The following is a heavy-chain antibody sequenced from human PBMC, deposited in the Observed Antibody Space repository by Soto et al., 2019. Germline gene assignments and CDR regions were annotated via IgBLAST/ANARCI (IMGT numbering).Heavy chain of an antibody. CDR1: GGSFSGYY. V-gene: IGHV4-34*01. CDR2: INHSGST. Sequence: SETLSLTCAVYGGSFSGYYWSWIRQPPGKGLEWSGEINHSGSTNYNPSLKSRVTISVDTSKNQFSLKLSSVTAADTAVYYCASPQIDSGYDYEFDYWGQGTLVTVSS. J-gene: IGHJ4*02. D-gene: IGHD5-12*01. CDR3: ASPQIDSGYDYEFDY.